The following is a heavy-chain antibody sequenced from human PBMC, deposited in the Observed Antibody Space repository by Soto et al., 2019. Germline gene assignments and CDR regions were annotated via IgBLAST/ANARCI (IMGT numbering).Heavy chain of an antibody. CDR2: NNFSRST. V-gene: IGHV4-31*03. CDR3: ARVPYEYYESRNDAFDS. Sequence: TLSLTCTVSGDSFTRGGYYWRWIRQHPGKWREWIGHNNFSRSTNYNPSLKSRVTISVDTSKNQFSLRLSSVTAANSAVYFCARVPYEYYESRNDAFDSWGQGTMVT. D-gene: IGHD3-22*01. J-gene: IGHJ3*02. CDR1: GDSFTRGGYY.